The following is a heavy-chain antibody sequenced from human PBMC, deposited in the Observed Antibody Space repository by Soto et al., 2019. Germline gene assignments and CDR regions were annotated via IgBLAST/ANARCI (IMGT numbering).Heavy chain of an antibody. V-gene: IGHV4-59*01. CDR1: GGSISSYH. CDR3: ARSYSGYEIYYYYGMDV. CDR2: IYYSGST. D-gene: IGHD5-12*01. Sequence: QVQLQESGPGLVKPSETLSLTCTVSGGSISSYHWSWIRQRPGKGLEWIGYIYYSGSTNYNPSLKSRVTMSVDTSKNQFSLKLSSVTAADTAVYYCARSYSGYEIYYYYGMDVWGQGTTVTVSS. J-gene: IGHJ6*02.